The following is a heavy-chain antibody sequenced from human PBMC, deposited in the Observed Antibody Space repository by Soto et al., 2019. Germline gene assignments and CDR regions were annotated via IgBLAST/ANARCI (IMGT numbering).Heavy chain of an antibody. Sequence: ASVKVSCKASGFTFTSSAVQWVRQARGQRLEWMGWISAYNGNTNYAQKLQGRVTMTTDTSTSTAYMELRSLRSDDTAVYYCERTYDSSGYYYGMDVWGQGTTVTVSS. V-gene: IGHV1-18*01. CDR2: ISAYNGNT. J-gene: IGHJ6*02. D-gene: IGHD3-22*01. CDR3: ERTYDSSGYYYGMDV. CDR1: GFTFTSSA.